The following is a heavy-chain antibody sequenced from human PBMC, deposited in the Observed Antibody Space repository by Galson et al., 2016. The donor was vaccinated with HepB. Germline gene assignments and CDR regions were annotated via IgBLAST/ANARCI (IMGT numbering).Heavy chain of an antibody. CDR1: GDTFSNHA. Sequence: SVKVSCKASGDTFSNHAISWVRQAPGQGLEWMGGIIPLFGTTKYSQKFQGRVTITADASRSTAYMELSSLTSDYAAVYYCAWGRAGYHPDHWGRGTLVSVSS. V-gene: IGHV1-69*13. CDR3: AWGRAGYHPDH. D-gene: IGHD3-9*01. J-gene: IGHJ4*02. CDR2: IIPLFGTT.